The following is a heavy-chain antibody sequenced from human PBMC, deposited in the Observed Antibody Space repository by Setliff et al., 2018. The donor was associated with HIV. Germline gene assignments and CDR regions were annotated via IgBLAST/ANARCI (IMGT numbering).Heavy chain of an antibody. CDR3: AAVPWGHSSLIIDH. D-gene: IGHD3-16*01. CDR2: ISRGGDSI. CDR1: GFTFWSHS. J-gene: IGHJ4*02. Sequence: GSLRLSCAASGFTFWSHSMLWVRQAPGKGLQWVAYISRGGDSIFYEDSVKGRFTISRDNAKNSVYLQMHSLRVEDTAVYYCAAVPWGHSSLIIDHWGQGTPVTVSS. V-gene: IGHV3-48*04.